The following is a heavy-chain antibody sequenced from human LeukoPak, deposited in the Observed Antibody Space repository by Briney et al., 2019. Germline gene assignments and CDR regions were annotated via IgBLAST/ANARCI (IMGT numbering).Heavy chain of an antibody. CDR2: FDPEDGET. V-gene: IGHV1-24*01. CDR3: ATASYSYGSAPLDY. CDR1: GYTLTELS. D-gene: IGHD5-18*01. J-gene: IGHJ4*02. Sequence: ASVKVSCKVSGYTLTELSMHWVRQAPGNGLEWMGGFDPEDGETIYAQKFQGRVTMTEDTSTDTAYMELSSLRSEDTAVYYCATASYSYGSAPLDYWGQGTLVTVSS.